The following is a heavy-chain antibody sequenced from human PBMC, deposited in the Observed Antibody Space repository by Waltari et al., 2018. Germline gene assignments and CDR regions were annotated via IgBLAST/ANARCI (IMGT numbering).Heavy chain of an antibody. Sequence: EVQLVESGGGLVKPGGSLRLSCAASGFTVSHAWMSWVRQAPGQGLEWVGRIQTNTDGGTINYGAPVKDRFTISRDDSTNMLYLQMNSLKTEDTAMYYCATTYCGAECSSVLLNYWGQGTLVTVSS. D-gene: IGHD2-21*01. J-gene: IGHJ4*02. CDR3: ATTYCGAECSSVLLNY. V-gene: IGHV3-15*01. CDR1: GFTVSHAW. CDR2: IQTNTDGGTI.